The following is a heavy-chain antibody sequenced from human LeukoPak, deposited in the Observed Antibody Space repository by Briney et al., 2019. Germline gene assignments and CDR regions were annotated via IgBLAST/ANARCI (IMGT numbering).Heavy chain of an antibody. V-gene: IGHV4-39*07. Sequence: SETLSLTCTVSVGSISSSSYYWGWIRQPPGKGLEWIGSIYYSGSTYYNPSLKSRVTISVGTSKNQFSLKLSSVTAADTAVYYCARDSRPAKEWFDPWGQGTLVTVSS. CDR1: VGSISSSSYY. J-gene: IGHJ5*02. CDR2: IYYSGST. CDR3: ARDSRPAKEWFDP.